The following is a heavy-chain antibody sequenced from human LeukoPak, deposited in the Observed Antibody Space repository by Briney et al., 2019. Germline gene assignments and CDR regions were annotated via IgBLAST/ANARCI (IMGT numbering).Heavy chain of an antibody. V-gene: IGHV1-69*13. J-gene: IGHJ4*02. CDR1: VGTFSNYA. Sequence: GASVKVSCKASVGTFSNYAISWVRQAPGQGLEWMGGITPIFATPSYAQKFQGRVTITAEESTCTAYMELSGLRSEDTAVYDCARWAGYCRITNCYSAFDYWGQGTLVTVSS. CDR3: ARWAGYCRITNCYSAFDY. CDR2: ITPIFATP. D-gene: IGHD2-2*02.